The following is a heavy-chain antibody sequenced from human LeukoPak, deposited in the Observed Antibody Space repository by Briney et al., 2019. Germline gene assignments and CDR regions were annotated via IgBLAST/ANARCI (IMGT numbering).Heavy chain of an antibody. Sequence: HPGGSLRLSCAASGFTFRNYAMSWVRQAPGKGLDWVSGISGTGGGTYYADSVKGRFTVSRDNSKNTLYLQMSSLRADDTAVYYCARGAVLPDNGNFYDYGMDVWGHGTTVTVSS. CDR1: GFTFRNYA. D-gene: IGHD1-1*01. CDR2: ISGTGGGT. CDR3: ARGAVLPDNGNFYDYGMDV. V-gene: IGHV3-23*01. J-gene: IGHJ6*02.